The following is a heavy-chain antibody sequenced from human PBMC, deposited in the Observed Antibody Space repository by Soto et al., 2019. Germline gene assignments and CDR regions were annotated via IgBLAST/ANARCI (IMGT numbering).Heavy chain of an antibody. D-gene: IGHD3-10*01. CDR1: GGSISSSNW. CDR2: IYHSGST. J-gene: IGHJ6*04. CDR3: ARANYYGSGSRDIYGMDV. V-gene: IGHV4-4*02. Sequence: SETLSLTCAVSGGSISSSNWWSWVRQPPGKGLEWIGEIYHSGSTNYNPSLKSRVTISVDTSKNQFSLKLSSVTAADTAVYYCARANYYGSGSRDIYGMDVRGKGTTVTV.